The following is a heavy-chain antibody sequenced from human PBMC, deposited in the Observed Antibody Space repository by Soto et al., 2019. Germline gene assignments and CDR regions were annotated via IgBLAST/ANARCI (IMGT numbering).Heavy chain of an antibody. CDR3: AHSTYYYGSGSYYDPYNWFDP. J-gene: IGHJ5*02. V-gene: IGHV2-5*02. D-gene: IGHD3-10*01. Sequence: QITLKESGPTLVKPTQTLTLTCTFSGFSLSTSGVGVGWIRQPPGKALEWLALIYWDDDKRYSPSLKSRLTITKDTSTXXVXLXXTNMDPVDTATYYCAHSTYYYGSGSYYDPYNWFDPWGQGTLVTVSS. CDR2: IYWDDDK. CDR1: GFSLSTSGVG.